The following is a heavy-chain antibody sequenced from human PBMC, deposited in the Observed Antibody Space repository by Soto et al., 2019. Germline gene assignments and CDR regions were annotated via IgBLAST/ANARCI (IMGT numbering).Heavy chain of an antibody. J-gene: IGHJ4*02. CDR2: ISNNGYST. D-gene: IGHD3-10*01. CDR3: VKMKSAPGAFDY. Sequence: PGGSLRLSCSVSGFSLFTQTTHWVRQAPGKGLEYVSAISNNGYSTFYADSVRGRFTISTDISKNTVYLQMTTLRTEDTAMYYCVKMKSAPGAFDYWGQGPLVTVSS. V-gene: IGHV3-64D*06. CDR1: GFSLFTQT.